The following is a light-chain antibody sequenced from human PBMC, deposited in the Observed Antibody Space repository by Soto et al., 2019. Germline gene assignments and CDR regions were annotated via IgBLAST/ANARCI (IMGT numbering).Light chain of an antibody. CDR3: HL. Sequence: DIVMTQSPDSLAVSLGERATINCKSSQSVLYSSNNKNYLAWYQQKPGQPPKLLIYWASTRESGVPDRFSGSGSGTDFTHTVSSLQAEDVPVYCCHLFGGGTKVEIK. J-gene: IGKJ4*01. V-gene: IGKV4-1*01. CDR2: WAS. CDR1: QSVLYSSNNKNY.